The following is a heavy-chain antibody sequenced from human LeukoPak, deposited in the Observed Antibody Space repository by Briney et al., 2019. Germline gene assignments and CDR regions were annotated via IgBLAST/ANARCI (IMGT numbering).Heavy chain of an antibody. V-gene: IGHV3-53*04. CDR2: IYSGGST. D-gene: IGHD3-22*01. J-gene: IGHJ4*01. CDR1: GFTVDDYG. CDR3: ARSAHDSSCYYDY. Sequence: GGSLSLSCAPSGFTVDDYGMSWVRQAPGKGLEWVSVIYSGGSTYYADSVKGRFSISRHNSNNTLYLQMNSLRAEDTAVYYCARSAHDSSCYYDYWGPGTLVTVSS.